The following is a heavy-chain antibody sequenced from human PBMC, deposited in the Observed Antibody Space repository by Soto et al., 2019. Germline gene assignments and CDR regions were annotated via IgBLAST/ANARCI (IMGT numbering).Heavy chain of an antibody. CDR2: INHSGST. D-gene: IGHD3-3*01. CDR1: GGSFSGYY. J-gene: IGHJ6*02. Sequence: ASETLSLTCAVYGGSFSGYYWSWIRQPPGKGLEWIGEINHSGSTNYNPSLKSRVTISVDTSKNQFSLKLSSVTAADTAVYYCARGNNVLRFLEWLLVDYYYGMDVWGQGTTVTVSS. V-gene: IGHV4-34*01. CDR3: ARGNNVLRFLEWLLVDYYYGMDV.